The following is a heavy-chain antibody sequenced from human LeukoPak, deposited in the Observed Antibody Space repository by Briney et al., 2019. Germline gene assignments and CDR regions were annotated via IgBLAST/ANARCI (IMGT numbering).Heavy chain of an antibody. D-gene: IGHD3-22*01. Sequence: GGSLRLSCAASGFTFSSYAMSWVRQAPGKGLEWVSAISGSGGSTYYADSVKGRFTISRDDSKNTLYLQMNSLRAEDTAVYYCARHYNYDWYLDYWGQGTLVTVSS. CDR1: GFTFSSYA. CDR2: ISGSGGST. J-gene: IGHJ4*02. CDR3: ARHYNYDWYLDY. V-gene: IGHV3-23*01.